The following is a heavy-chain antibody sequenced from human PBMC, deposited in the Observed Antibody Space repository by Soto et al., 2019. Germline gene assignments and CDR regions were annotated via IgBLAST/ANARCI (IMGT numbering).Heavy chain of an antibody. CDR1: GYSFNKYW. V-gene: IGHV5-51*01. Sequence: PGESLKISCKGSGYSFNKYWIGWVRQMPGKGLEWMGVIYPGDSDIRYGPSFQGQVTISVDKTTSTAYLQWRSLKASDTAVYYCARPAAAGRRYDAFDIWGQGTMVTVSS. CDR3: ARPAAAGRRYDAFDI. CDR2: IYPGDSDI. D-gene: IGHD6-13*01. J-gene: IGHJ3*02.